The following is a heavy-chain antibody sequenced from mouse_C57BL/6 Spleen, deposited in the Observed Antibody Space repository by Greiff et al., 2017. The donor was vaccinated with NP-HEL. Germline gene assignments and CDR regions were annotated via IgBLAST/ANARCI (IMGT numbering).Heavy chain of an antibody. D-gene: IGHD1-1*01. CDR3: ARGTGSSYVDYAMDY. CDR2: INPNNGGT. V-gene: IGHV1-18*01. CDR1: GYTFTDYN. J-gene: IGHJ4*01. Sequence: EVQLQQSGPELVKPGASVKIPCKASGYTFTDYNMDWVKQSHGKSLEWIGDINPNNGGTIYNQKFKGKATLTVDKSSSTAYMELRSLTSEDTAVYYGARGTGSSYVDYAMDYWGQGTSVTVSS.